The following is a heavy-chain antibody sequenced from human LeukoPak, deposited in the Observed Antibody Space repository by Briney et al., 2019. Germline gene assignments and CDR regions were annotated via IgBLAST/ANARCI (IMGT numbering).Heavy chain of an antibody. CDR2: IYSTGNT. D-gene: IGHD3-3*01. Sequence: SETLSLTCAVSGGSINTYYWSWIRQPPGKGLEWVGYIYSTGNTNYNPSLKGGVTISLDTSKNQFSLHLSSVPAADTAVYYCAKHDTVFGAAHFYMDVWGKGTTVTVSS. CDR1: GGSINTYY. J-gene: IGHJ6*03. V-gene: IGHV4-4*09. CDR3: AKHDTVFGAAHFYMDV.